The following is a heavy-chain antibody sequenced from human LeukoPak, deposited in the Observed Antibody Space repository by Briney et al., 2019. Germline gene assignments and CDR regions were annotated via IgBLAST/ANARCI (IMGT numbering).Heavy chain of an antibody. J-gene: IGHJ4*02. Sequence: PGESLKISCKGSGYSFTIYWIGWVRQMPGKGLEWMGIIYPGDSDTRYSPSFQGQITISADKSISTAYLQWSNLKASDTAIYYCARQGYSYGYDYWGQGTLVTVSS. CDR1: GYSFTIYW. D-gene: IGHD5-18*01. CDR3: ARQGYSYGYDY. V-gene: IGHV5-51*01. CDR2: IYPGDSDT.